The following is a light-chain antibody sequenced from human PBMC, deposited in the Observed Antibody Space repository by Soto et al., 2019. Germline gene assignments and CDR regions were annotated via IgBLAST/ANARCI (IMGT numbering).Light chain of an antibody. V-gene: IGKV1-5*03. J-gene: IGKJ2*01. CDR2: RVS. Sequence: DIQMTQSPSTLSASVGDRVTITCRASQSVSGWLAWYQQKPGKAPKLLIYRVSNLETGVPSRFSGRGSGTEFTLTITSLQPDDFATYYCQQYNSHYTFGQGTKVEI. CDR3: QQYNSHYT. CDR1: QSVSGW.